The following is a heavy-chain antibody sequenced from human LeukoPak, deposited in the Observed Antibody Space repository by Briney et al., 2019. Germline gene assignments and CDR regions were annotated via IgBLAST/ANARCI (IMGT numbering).Heavy chain of an antibody. CDR1: GFTFSSYA. J-gene: IGHJ5*02. D-gene: IGHD2-15*01. CDR3: AKEAFVVVVAASESDWFDP. Sequence: GGSLRLSCAASGFTFSSYAMSWVRQAPGEGLEWVSAISGSGGSTYYADSVKGRFTISRDNSKNTLYLQMNSLRAEDTAVYYCAKEAFVVVVAASESDWFDPWGQGTLVTVSS. CDR2: ISGSGGST. V-gene: IGHV3-23*01.